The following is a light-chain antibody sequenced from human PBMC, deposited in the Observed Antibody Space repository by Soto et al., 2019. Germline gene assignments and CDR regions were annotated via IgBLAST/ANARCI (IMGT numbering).Light chain of an antibody. Sequence: EIVLTQSPGTLSLSPGERATLSCRASQSVSSGYLAWYQQKPGQAPRLLIYGASSRAPGIPDRFSGSGSGADFTLTISRLEPEDFAVYYCQHYGGSPLFTFGPGTKVDIK. CDR3: QHYGGSPLFT. CDR2: GAS. V-gene: IGKV3-20*01. CDR1: QSVSSGY. J-gene: IGKJ3*01.